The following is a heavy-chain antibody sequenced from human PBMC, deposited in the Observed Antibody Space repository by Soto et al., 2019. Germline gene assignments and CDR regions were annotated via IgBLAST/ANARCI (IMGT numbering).Heavy chain of an antibody. J-gene: IGHJ6*02. Sequence: AAAELNIINHASSCVRQEPRKRREWVSVISGSGDSTYYADSVRGRFTISRDNSKNTLYLQMNSLRAEDTAVYYCAKDRDAAAASPTKFYGMDVWGQGTSVTVFS. V-gene: IGHV3-23*01. CDR2: ISGSGDST. D-gene: IGHD6-13*01. CDR1: ELNIINHA. CDR3: AKDRDAAAASPTKFYGMDV.